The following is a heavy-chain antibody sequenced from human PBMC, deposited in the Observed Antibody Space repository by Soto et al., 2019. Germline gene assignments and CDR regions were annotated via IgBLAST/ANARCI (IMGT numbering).Heavy chain of an antibody. CDR3: ARYCVSNANFDS. CDR1: GFTFSTYS. CDR2: ISSSSTYI. J-gene: IGHJ4*02. D-gene: IGHD2-8*01. Sequence: EVQLVESGGGLVKPGGSLRLSCAASGFTFSTYSMNWVRQTPGKGLEWVSSISSSSTYIYYADSVKGRFTISRDNAKNSLFLQMNSLRAADTAVYYCARYCVSNANFDSWGQGTLVTVSS. V-gene: IGHV3-21*01.